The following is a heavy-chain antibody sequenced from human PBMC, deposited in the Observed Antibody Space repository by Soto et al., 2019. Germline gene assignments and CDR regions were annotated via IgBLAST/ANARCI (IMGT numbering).Heavy chain of an antibody. D-gene: IGHD4-17*01. CDR2: ISYSGNT. CDR1: GGSVTSGTYL. Sequence: SETLSLTCTVSGGSVTSGTYLWNWVRQPPGKGLEWIGYISYSGNTDYNPSLKSRATISVDTSKTQFSLKLTSLTAADTAVYYCGRRNSGGNWFDPWGPGTLVTVSS. V-gene: IGHV4-61*01. CDR3: GRRNSGGNWFDP. J-gene: IGHJ5*02.